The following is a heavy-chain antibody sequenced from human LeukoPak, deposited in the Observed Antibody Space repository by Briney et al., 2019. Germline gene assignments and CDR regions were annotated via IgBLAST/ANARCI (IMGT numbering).Heavy chain of an antibody. J-gene: IGHJ5*02. CDR3: ARCGYSYGSGIRFWFDP. V-gene: IGHV4-34*01. CDR2: INHSGST. D-gene: IGHD5-18*01. Sequence: SETLSLTCAVYGGSFSGYYWSGIRQPPGKGLEWMGEINHSGSTNYNPSLKSRVTISVDTSKNQFSLKLSSVTAADTAVYYCARCGYSYGSGIRFWFDPWGQGTLVTVSS. CDR1: GGSFSGYY.